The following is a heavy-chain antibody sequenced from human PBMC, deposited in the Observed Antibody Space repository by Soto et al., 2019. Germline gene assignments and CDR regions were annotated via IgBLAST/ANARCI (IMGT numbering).Heavy chain of an antibody. J-gene: IGHJ6*02. CDR1: GYSFTNYW. Sequence: GESLKISCKGSGYSFTNYWITWVRQMPGKGLEWMGRIDPSDSYTNYSPSFQGHVTISADKSISTAYLQWSSLKASDTAIYCCAFPYNTRGHGMDVWGQGTTVTVSS. D-gene: IGHD1-20*01. CDR3: AFPYNTRGHGMDV. CDR2: IDPSDSYT. V-gene: IGHV5-10-1*01.